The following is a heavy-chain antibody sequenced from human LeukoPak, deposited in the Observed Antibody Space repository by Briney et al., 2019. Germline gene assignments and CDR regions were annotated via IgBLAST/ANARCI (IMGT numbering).Heavy chain of an antibody. CDR2: IKQDGSEK. CDR3: AREQIFGVVIIKSYFDY. V-gene: IGHV3-7*01. J-gene: IGHJ4*02. D-gene: IGHD3-3*01. Sequence: GGSLRLSCAASGFTFSSYWMSWVRQAPGKGLEWVANIKQDGSEKYYVDSVKGRFTISRDNAKNSLYLQVNSLRAEDRAVYYCAREQIFGVVIIKSYFDYWGQGTLVTVSS. CDR1: GFTFSSYW.